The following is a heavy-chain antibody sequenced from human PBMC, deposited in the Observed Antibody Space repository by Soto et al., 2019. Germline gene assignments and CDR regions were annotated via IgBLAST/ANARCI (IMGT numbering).Heavy chain of an antibody. CDR2: ISYDGSKK. J-gene: IGHJ4*02. Sequence: QLQLVESGGGVVQPGRSLRLSCAASGFTFDSYGMHWVRQAPGKGLEWVAVISYDGSKKYYADSVKGRFTISRDNSKNTLYLQMNSLSAEDTAVYYCAKENARYSGSYLSYFDYWGQRTLVTVSS. D-gene: IGHD1-26*01. CDR3: AKENARYSGSYLSYFDY. V-gene: IGHV3-30*18. CDR1: GFTFDSYG.